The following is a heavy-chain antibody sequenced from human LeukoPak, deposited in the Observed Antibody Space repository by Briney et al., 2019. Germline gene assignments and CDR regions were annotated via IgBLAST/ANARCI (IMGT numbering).Heavy chain of an antibody. D-gene: IGHD5-18*01. CDR1: GFSISSSNW. J-gene: IGHJ4*02. V-gene: IGHV4-4*02. Sequence: PSETLSLTCAASGFSISSSNWWRWVRQPPGKGLEWTGEIYHSGSTNYNPSLKSRVTISVDKSKNQFSLKLSSVTAADTAVYYCARRGGPRGYSYGYHCDYWGQGTLVTVSS. CDR2: IYHSGST. CDR3: ARRGGPRGYSYGYHCDY.